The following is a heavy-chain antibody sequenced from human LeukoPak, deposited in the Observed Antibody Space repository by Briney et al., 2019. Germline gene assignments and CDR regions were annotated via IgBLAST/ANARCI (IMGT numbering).Heavy chain of an antibody. D-gene: IGHD3-3*01. J-gene: IGHJ6*02. CDR3: ARERGEFGVVSYYYYGMDV. CDR1: GFTFSSYA. V-gene: IGHV3-30-3*01. Sequence: GGSLRLSCAASGFTFSSYAMHWVRQAPGKGLEWVAVISYDRSNKYYADSVKGRFTISRDNSKNTLYLQMNSLRAEDTAVYYCARERGEFGVVSYYYYGMDVWGQGTTVTVSS. CDR2: ISYDRSNK.